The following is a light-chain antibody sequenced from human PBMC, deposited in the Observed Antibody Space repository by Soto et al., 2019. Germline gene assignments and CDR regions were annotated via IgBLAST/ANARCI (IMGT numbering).Light chain of an antibody. J-gene: IGKJ2*01. Sequence: DIKMTQSPSSLSASVGDRVTISCRASQSISTYLNWYQQKSGEAPKLLIYAASRLQGGVPSRFSGSGSGTDFTFTISSLQPEDFASYYCQQSYTTPAMYTFGQGTKLEIK. CDR3: QQSYTTPAMYT. CDR2: AAS. V-gene: IGKV1-39*01. CDR1: QSISTY.